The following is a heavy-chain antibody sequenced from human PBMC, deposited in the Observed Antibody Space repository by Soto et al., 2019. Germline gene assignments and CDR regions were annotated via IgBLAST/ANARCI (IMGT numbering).Heavy chain of an antibody. CDR3: ARNKDGTVFGLPTQFYYMDG. V-gene: IGHV4-59*01. D-gene: IGHD3-9*01. CDR2: TYYTGRT. CDR1: GDSISGYY. Sequence: QVQLQESGPGLVKPSETLSLTCTVSGDSISGYYWSWIRQAPGKGLEWIGYTYYTGRTDYNPSLRSQVTMYVAAYKNKCPLELTPGTAANTDVYYCARNKDGTVFGLPTQFYYMDGWGKGTTVTVSS. J-gene: IGHJ6*03.